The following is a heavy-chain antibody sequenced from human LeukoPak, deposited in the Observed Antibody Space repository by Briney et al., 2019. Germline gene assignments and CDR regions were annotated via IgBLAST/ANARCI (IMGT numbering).Heavy chain of an antibody. V-gene: IGHV3-21*04. CDR3: AKSYDFYNAFDI. J-gene: IGHJ3*02. CDR1: GFTFSSYS. D-gene: IGHD3-3*01. CDR2: ISSTGTYI. Sequence: GGSLRLSCAASGFTFSSYSMNWVRQAPGKGLEWVSSISSTGTYIYSPDSMKGRFTISRDNAKNALYLQMNSLRAEDTAVYYCAKSYDFYNAFDIWGQGTMVTVSS.